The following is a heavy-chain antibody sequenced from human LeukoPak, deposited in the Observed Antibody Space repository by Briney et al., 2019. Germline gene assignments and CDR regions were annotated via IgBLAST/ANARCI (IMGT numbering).Heavy chain of an antibody. CDR2: ITTISHYI. D-gene: IGHD3-10*01. J-gene: IGHJ5*02. CDR1: GFTLSDYH. CDR3: ARSGGPGTYHQLRYNWFDP. Sequence: PGGSLRPSCAASGFTLSDYHMNWVRQAPGKGLEWLSSITTISHYIYYAGAVRGRFTISRDTAKNSLYLQMNSLRGEDTAVYYCARSGGPGTYHQLRYNWFDPWGQGTLVTVSS. V-gene: IGHV3-21*01.